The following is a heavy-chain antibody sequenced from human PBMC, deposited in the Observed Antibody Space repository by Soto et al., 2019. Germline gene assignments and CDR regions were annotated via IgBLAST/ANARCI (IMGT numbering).Heavy chain of an antibody. V-gene: IGHV3-74*01. Sequence: LRLSCAASGFTFSSYWMHWVRQAPGKGLVWVSRINSDGSSTNYADSVKGRFTISRDNAKNTLYLQMNSLRAEDTAVYYCARRQKIEYYYGMDVWGQGTTVTVSS. J-gene: IGHJ6*02. CDR3: ARRQKIEYYYGMDV. CDR2: INSDGSST. CDR1: GFTFSSYW.